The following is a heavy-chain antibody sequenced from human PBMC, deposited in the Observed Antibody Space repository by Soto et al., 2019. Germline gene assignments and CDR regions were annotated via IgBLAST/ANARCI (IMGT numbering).Heavy chain of an antibody. CDR2: IYHGGST. V-gene: IGHV4-4*02. Sequence: PSETLSLTCAVSGGSISSSNWWSWVRQPPRKVHEWFGEIYHGGSTNYNPSLKSRVTISVDKSKNQFSLKLSSVTAADTAVYYCATVAYHYVWGSPDRHYYVDFWGQGTLVTVSS. CDR3: ATVAYHYVWGSPDRHYYVDF. D-gene: IGHD3-16*01. J-gene: IGHJ4*02. CDR1: GGSISSSNW.